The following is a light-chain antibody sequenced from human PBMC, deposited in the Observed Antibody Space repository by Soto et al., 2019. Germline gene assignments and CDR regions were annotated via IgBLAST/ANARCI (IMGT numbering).Light chain of an antibody. V-gene: IGKV1-39*01. Sequence: DIQMTQSPSSLSASVGDRVTITCRASQSIDDYFSWYQQIPGRAPKLLIYAASNLQSGVPSRFSGSGYGTDFTLTISSLQPEDFATYYCLQSYDTPWTFGQGTKVEIK. CDR1: QSIDDY. CDR3: LQSYDTPWT. CDR2: AAS. J-gene: IGKJ1*01.